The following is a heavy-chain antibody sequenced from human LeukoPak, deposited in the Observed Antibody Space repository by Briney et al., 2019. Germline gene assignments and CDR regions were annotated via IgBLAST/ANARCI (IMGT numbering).Heavy chain of an antibody. CDR2: FYTSGST. D-gene: IGHD4-17*01. V-gene: IGHV4-61*02. J-gene: IGHJ4*02. CDR1: GSSISSGSYY. Sequence: PSQTLSLTCTVSGSSISSGSYYWSWIRQPAGKGLEWIGRFYTSGSTNYNPSLKSRVTISVDTSKNQFSLKLSSVTAADTAVYYCARVVVLKGDLDHDYVPMDWGQGTLVTVSS. CDR3: ARVVVLKGDLDHDYVPMD.